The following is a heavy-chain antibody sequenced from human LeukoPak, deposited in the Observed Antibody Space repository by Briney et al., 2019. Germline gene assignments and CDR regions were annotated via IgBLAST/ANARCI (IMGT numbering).Heavy chain of an antibody. CDR3: ARDVAATPEFDY. CDR1: GGSISSYY. CDR2: IYYSGST. J-gene: IGHJ4*02. V-gene: IGHV4-59*01. D-gene: IGHD2-15*01. Sequence: SETLSLTCTVFGGSISSYYWSWIRQPPGKGLEWIGYIYYSGSTNYNPSLKSRVTISVDTSKNQFSLKLSSVTAADTAVYYCARDVAATPEFDYWGQGTLVTVSS.